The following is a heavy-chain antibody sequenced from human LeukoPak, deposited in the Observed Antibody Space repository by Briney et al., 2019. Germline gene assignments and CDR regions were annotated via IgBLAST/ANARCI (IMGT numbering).Heavy chain of an antibody. CDR2: IYSGGST. J-gene: IGHJ4*02. CDR1: GFTVSNNY. Sequence: QPGGSLRLSCAASGFTVSNNYMSWVRQAPGKGLEWVSVIYSGGSTYYEDSVKGRFTISRDNSKNTLYLQMNSLRAEDTAVYYCARSNAYYYGSGGIYDYWGQGTLVTVSS. V-gene: IGHV3-66*01. CDR3: ARSNAYYYGSGGIYDY. D-gene: IGHD3-10*01.